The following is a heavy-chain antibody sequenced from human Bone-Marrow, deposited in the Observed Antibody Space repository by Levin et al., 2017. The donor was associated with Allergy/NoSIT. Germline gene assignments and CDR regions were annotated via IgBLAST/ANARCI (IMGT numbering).Heavy chain of an antibody. CDR3: ATDSIAAAGLYYMDV. CDR1: GYTLTELS. CDR2: FDPEDGET. Sequence: ASVKVSCKVSGYTLTELSMHWVRQAPGKGLEWMGGFDPEDGETIYAQKFQGRVTMTEDTSTDTAYMELSSLRSEDTAVYYCATDSIAAAGLYYMDVWGKGTTVTVSS. D-gene: IGHD6-13*01. J-gene: IGHJ6*03. V-gene: IGHV1-24*01.